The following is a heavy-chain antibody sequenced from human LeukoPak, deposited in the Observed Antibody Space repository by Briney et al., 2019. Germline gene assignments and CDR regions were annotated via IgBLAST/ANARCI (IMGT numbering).Heavy chain of an antibody. V-gene: IGHV4-39*01. Sequence: SETLSLTCTVSGGSISSSSYYWGWIRQPPGKGLEWIGSIYYGGSTYYNPSLKSRVTISVDTSKNQFSLKLSSVTAADTAVYYCARFPARGDIVVVPAASDAFDIWGQGTMVTVSS. D-gene: IGHD2-2*01. CDR3: ARFPARGDIVVVPAASDAFDI. CDR1: GGSISSSSYY. J-gene: IGHJ3*02. CDR2: IYYGGST.